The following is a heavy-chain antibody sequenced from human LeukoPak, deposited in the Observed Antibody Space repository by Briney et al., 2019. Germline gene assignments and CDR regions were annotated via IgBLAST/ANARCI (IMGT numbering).Heavy chain of an antibody. D-gene: IGHD6-13*01. CDR3: ARGHSSSWDGVGYIDY. CDR1: SDSISSYY. J-gene: IGHJ4*02. V-gene: IGHV4-59*01. CDR2: VFYSGST. Sequence: SETLSLTCTVSSDSISSYYWSWIRQPPGEGPEWIGYVFYSGSTSYNPSLKSRVTMSIDTSKNQFSLKLTSVTAADTAVYYCARGHSSSWDGVGYIDYWGQGSLVTVSS.